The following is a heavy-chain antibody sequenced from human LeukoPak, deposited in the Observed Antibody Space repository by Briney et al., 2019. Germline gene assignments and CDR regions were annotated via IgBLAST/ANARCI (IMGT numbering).Heavy chain of an antibody. D-gene: IGHD2-2*01. Sequence: GSLRLSCAASGFTFSSYSMNWVRQAPGKGLEWVSSISSSSSYIYYADSVKGRFTISRDNAKNSLYLQMDSLRAEDTAVYYCVRGLSGYASSLGYWGQGTLVTVSA. V-gene: IGHV3-21*01. CDR2: ISSSSSYI. J-gene: IGHJ4*02. CDR1: GFTFSSYS. CDR3: VRGLSGYASSLGY.